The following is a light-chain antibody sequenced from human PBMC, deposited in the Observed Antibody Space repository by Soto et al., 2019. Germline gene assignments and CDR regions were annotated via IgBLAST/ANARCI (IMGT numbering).Light chain of an antibody. Sequence: EIVLTQSPATLSLSPGERATLSCRASQSVSSYLAWYQQKPGLAPRLLIYDASNRATDIPARFSGSGSGTDFTLTISSLEPEDFAVYYCQQRGNWPRTFGQGTKLEIK. J-gene: IGKJ2*01. CDR2: DAS. CDR3: QQRGNWPRT. V-gene: IGKV3-11*01. CDR1: QSVSSY.